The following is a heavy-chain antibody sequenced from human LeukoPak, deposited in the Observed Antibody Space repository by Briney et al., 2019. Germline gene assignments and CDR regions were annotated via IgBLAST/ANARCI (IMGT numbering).Heavy chain of an antibody. J-gene: IGHJ4*02. CDR3: ARGKRGYYDFWSGYLYYFDY. D-gene: IGHD3-3*01. CDR1: GYTFTSYD. Sequence: ASVKVSCKASGYTFTSYDINWVRQATGQGLEWMGWMNPNSGNTGYAQKFQGRVTITRNTSISTAYMELSSLRSEDTAVYYYARGKRGYYDFWSGYLYYFDYWGQGTLVTVSS. CDR2: MNPNSGNT. V-gene: IGHV1-8*03.